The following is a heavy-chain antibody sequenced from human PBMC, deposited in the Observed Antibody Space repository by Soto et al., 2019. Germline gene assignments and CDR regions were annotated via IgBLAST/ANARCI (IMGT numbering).Heavy chain of an antibody. Sequence: ASVKVSCKVSGYTLTELSMHWVRQAPGKGLEWMGGFDPEDGETIYAQKFQGRVTMTEVTSTDTAYMELSSLRSEDTAVYYCANRADKGAFDIWGQGTMVTVSS. CDR3: ANRADKGAFDI. D-gene: IGHD1-26*01. CDR1: GYTLTELS. V-gene: IGHV1-24*01. CDR2: FDPEDGET. J-gene: IGHJ3*02.